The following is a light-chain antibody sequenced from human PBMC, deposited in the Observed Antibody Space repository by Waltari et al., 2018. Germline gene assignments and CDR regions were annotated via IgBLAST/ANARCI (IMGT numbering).Light chain of an antibody. Sequence: SYALTQAPSVSVAPGQTARITCGGNNIDSKSVHWYQQKPGQAPVLGVYDDSARPSGIPGRFSGSNSGNTATLTISRVEAGDEADYYCQVWDGSSDRVIFGGGTKLTVL. V-gene: IGLV3-21*02. CDR1: NIDSKS. CDR3: QVWDGSSDRVI. J-gene: IGLJ2*01. CDR2: DDS.